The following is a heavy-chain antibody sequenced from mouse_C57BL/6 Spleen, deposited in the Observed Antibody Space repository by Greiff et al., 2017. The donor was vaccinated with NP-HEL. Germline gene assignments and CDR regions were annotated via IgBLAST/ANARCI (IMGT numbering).Heavy chain of an antibody. CDR3: ARYLPGGTVVDY. V-gene: IGHV1-26*01. CDR1: GYTFTDYY. D-gene: IGHD1-1*01. CDR2: INPNNGGT. J-gene: IGHJ2*01. Sequence: EVQLQQSGPELVKPGASVKISCKASGYTFTDYYMNWVKQSHGKSLEWIGDINPNNGGTSYNQKFKGKATLTVDKSSSTAYMELRSLTSEDSAVYYCARYLPGGTVVDYWGQGTTLTVSS.